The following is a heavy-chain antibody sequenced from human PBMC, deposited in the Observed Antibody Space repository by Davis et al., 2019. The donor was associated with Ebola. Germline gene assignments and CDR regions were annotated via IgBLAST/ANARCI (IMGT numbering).Heavy chain of an antibody. CDR2: IAGSGGST. Sequence: GESLKISCAASGFTFSSYAMSWVRQAPGKGLEWVSAIAGSGGSTYHADSVKGRFTISRDNSKNTLYLQMKSLRTEDTAVYYCTKVSITVGARYFDSWGQGILVTVSS. V-gene: IGHV3-23*01. D-gene: IGHD4-11*01. CDR1: GFTFSSYA. J-gene: IGHJ4*02. CDR3: TKVSITVGARYFDS.